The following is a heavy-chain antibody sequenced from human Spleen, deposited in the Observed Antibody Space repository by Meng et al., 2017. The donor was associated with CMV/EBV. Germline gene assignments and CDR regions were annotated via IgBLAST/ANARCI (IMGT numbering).Heavy chain of an antibody. CDR3: ARPDHYGSYYY. D-gene: IGHD3-10*01. CDR2: TYYTGRT. J-gene: IGHJ4*02. Sequence: CSGSGDSISRSRYYWGWIRQPPGKGLEWIGSTYYTGRTFYNPSLKSRVTISVDTSKNQFSLKLSSMTAADTAVYYCARPDHYGSYYYWGQGTLVTVSS. CDR1: GDSISRSRYY. V-gene: IGHV4-39*07.